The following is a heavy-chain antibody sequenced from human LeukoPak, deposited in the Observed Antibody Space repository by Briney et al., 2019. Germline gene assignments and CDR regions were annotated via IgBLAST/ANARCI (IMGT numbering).Heavy chain of an antibody. D-gene: IGHD6-13*01. CDR3: AKMIAAEPFDY. J-gene: IGHJ4*02. Sequence: QSGGPLRLSCAGSGFTFSSYGMHWVRQAPGKGLEWVAVISYDGSNKYYADSVKGRFTISRDNSKNTLYLQMNSLRAEDTAVYYCAKMIAAEPFDYWGQGTLVTVSS. CDR1: GFTFSSYG. V-gene: IGHV3-30*18. CDR2: ISYDGSNK.